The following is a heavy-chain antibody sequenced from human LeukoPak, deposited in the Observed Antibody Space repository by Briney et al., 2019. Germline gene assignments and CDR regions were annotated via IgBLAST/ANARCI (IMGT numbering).Heavy chain of an antibody. CDR2: INPNSGGT. D-gene: IGHD4-17*01. J-gene: IGHJ4*02. V-gene: IGHV1-2*02. CDR3: ARTGVDYGDYYFDY. Sequence: ASVKVSRKASGYTFTGYYIHWVRQAPGQGLEWVGWINPNSGGTNYALKFQGRVTMTWDTSISTAYMELSRLRSDDTAVYYCARTGVDYGDYYFDYWGQGTLVTVSS. CDR1: GYTFTGYY.